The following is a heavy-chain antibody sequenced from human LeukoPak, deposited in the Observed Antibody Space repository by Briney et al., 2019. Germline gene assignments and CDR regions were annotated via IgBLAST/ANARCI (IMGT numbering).Heavy chain of an antibody. CDR2: IYHSGST. D-gene: IGHD3-10*01. CDR3: ARRLVGQTFDY. V-gene: IGHV4-59*01. Sequence: SETLSLTCAVYGGSFSGYYWSWIRQPPGKGLEWIGDIYHSGSTNYNPSLKSRVTISVDTSKNQFSLKLSSVTAADTAVYYCARRLVGQTFDYWGQGTLVTVSS. J-gene: IGHJ4*02. CDR1: GGSFSGYY.